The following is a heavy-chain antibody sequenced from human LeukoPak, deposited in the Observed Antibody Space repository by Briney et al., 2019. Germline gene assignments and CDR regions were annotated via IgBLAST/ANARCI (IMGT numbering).Heavy chain of an antibody. Sequence: SETLSLTCTVSGGSISSYYWNWIRQPPAKGLEWIGEINHSGSTNYNPSLKSRVTISVDTSKNQFSLKLSSVTAADTAVYYCAKSRHPYNWNDGAFFDYWGQGTLVTVSS. V-gene: IGHV4-34*01. CDR1: GGSISSYY. CDR2: INHSGST. D-gene: IGHD1-20*01. J-gene: IGHJ4*02. CDR3: AKSRHPYNWNDGAFFDY.